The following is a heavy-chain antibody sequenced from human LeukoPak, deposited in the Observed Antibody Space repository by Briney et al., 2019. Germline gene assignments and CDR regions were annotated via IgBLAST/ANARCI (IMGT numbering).Heavy chain of an antibody. CDR2: INHRGST. CDR3: ARARGMVRNFDY. V-gene: IGHV4-34*01. J-gene: IGHJ4*02. Sequence: PSETLSLTCAVYGGSFSGYYWSWIRQPPGKGLEWIGEINHRGSTNYNPSLKSRVTISVDTSKNQFSLKLSSVTAADTAVYYCARARGMVRNFDYWGQGTLVTVSS. CDR1: GGSFSGYY. D-gene: IGHD5-18*01.